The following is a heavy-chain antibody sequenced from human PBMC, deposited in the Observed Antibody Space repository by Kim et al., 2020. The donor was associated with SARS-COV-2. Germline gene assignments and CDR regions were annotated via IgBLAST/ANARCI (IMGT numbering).Heavy chain of an antibody. CDR3: ARDVSGAAGTGAFDI. V-gene: IGHV4-59*01. Sequence: PSLRSRVPISVDTSRNQFSLKLSSVTAADTAVYYCARDVSGAAGTGAFDIWGQGTMVTVSS. J-gene: IGHJ3*02. D-gene: IGHD6-13*01.